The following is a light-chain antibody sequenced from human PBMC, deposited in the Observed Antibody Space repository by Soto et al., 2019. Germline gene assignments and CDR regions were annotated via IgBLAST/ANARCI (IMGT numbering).Light chain of an antibody. CDR1: QSVSNNY. CDR2: GAS. Sequence: EIVWTQSPGTLSLSPGERATLSCRASQSVSNNYLAWYQQKPGQAPRVIIYGASTRATSIPARFSGSGSGTDFTLTISSLQPEDFAVYYCQQDYNLPQTFGQGTKVDIK. CDR3: QQDYNLPQT. V-gene: IGKV3D-7*01. J-gene: IGKJ1*01.